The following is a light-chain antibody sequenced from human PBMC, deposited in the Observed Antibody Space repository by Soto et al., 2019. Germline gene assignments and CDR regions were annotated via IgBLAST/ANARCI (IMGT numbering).Light chain of an antibody. CDR1: SSNF. Sequence: QSALTQPPSASGSPGQSVTISCTGTSSNFISWYQQHPGKAPKLMIFAVNKRPSRVPDRFSGSKSGNTASLTVSGLQAEDEADYYCSFADAKNVVFGGGTKLTVL. J-gene: IGLJ2*01. CDR2: AVN. V-gene: IGLV2-8*01. CDR3: SFADAKNVV.